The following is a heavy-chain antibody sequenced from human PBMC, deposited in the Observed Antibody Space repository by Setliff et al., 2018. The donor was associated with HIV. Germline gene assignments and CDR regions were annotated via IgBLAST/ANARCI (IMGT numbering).Heavy chain of an antibody. CDR1: GFSFSEFW. D-gene: IGHD2-2*01. Sequence: GGSLRLSCAASGFSFSEFWMNWVRQAPGKGLEWVANIKADESEKYYSDTVKGRFTISRDNSKNTLYLQMNSLRVEDTAVYYCAKGPLGYCSTSSCYGRFDYWGQGTLVTVSS. CDR2: IKADESEK. J-gene: IGHJ4*02. V-gene: IGHV3-7*01. CDR3: AKGPLGYCSTSSCYGRFDY.